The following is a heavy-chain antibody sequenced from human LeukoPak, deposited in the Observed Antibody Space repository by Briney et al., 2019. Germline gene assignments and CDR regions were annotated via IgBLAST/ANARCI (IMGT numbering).Heavy chain of an antibody. CDR3: ARDNARAVAGTSFDY. V-gene: IGHV4-31*03. CDR2: IYYSGST. D-gene: IGHD6-19*01. J-gene: IGHJ4*02. CDR1: GGSISSGGYC. Sequence: PSQTLSLTCTVSGGSISSGGYCWSWIRQHPGKGLEWIGYIYYSGSTYYNPSLKSRVTISVDTSKNQFSLKLSSVTAADTAVYYCARDNARAVAGTSFDYWGQGTLVTVSS.